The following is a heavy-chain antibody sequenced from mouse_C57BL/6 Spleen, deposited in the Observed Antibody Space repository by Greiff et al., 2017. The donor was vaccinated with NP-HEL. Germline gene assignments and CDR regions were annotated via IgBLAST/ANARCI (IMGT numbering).Heavy chain of an antibody. V-gene: IGHV1-7*01. CDR3: ARRGEDVYYEFLFAY. CDR2: INPSSGYT. CDR1: GYTFTSYW. D-gene: IGHD2-3*01. Sequence: VQLQQSGAELAKPGASVKLSCKASGYTFTSYWMHWVKQRPGQGLEWIGYINPSSGYTKYNQKFKDKAPLTADKSSSTAYMQLSSLTYEDSAVYYCARRGEDVYYEFLFAYWGQGRLGTVSA. J-gene: IGHJ3*01.